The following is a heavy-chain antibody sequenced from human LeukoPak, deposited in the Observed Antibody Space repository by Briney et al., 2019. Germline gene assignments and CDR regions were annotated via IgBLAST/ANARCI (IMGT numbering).Heavy chain of an antibody. V-gene: IGHV3-48*04. CDR1: GFTFSSYS. CDR3: ARGPNPRSGYYFG. Sequence: GGSLRLTCAASGFTFSSYSMNWVRQAPGKGLEGVSYISSSSSTIYYADSVKGRFTISRENAKNSLYLQMNSLRAEDTAVYYCARGPNPRSGYYFGWGQGTLVTVSS. J-gene: IGHJ4*02. CDR2: ISSSSSTI. D-gene: IGHD3-22*01.